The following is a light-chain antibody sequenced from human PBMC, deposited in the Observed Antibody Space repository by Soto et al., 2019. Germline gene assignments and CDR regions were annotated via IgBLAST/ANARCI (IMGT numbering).Light chain of an antibody. Sequence: EVVLTQSPVTLPLSPGERATLSCRASQSFRGLLAWYQQKPGQAPRLLIYDAYNRATGIPPRFSGSGSGKDFTLTISRLEPEDFAVYYCQQYGISPRTLGQGTK. J-gene: IGKJ1*01. CDR3: QQYGISPRT. V-gene: IGKV3-11*01. CDR1: QSFRGL. CDR2: DAY.